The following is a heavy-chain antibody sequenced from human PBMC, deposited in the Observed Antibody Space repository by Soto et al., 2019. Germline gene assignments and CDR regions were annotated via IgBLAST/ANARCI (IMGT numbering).Heavy chain of an antibody. D-gene: IGHD3-22*01. CDR3: ARHGDYYDSTGYYRGDYNWFDP. CDR1: GGSIRTYY. Sequence: SETLSLTCTVSGGSIRTYYWSWIRQPPGKGLEWIGYIYYTGSTNYNPSLKSRVTISVDTSKNQFSLNLSSVTAADTAIYYCARHGDYYDSTGYYRGDYNWFDPWGQGTPVTVSS. V-gene: IGHV4-59*08. J-gene: IGHJ5*02. CDR2: IYYTGST.